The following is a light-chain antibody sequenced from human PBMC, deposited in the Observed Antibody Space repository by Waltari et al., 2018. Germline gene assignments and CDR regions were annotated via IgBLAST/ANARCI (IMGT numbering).Light chain of an antibody. Sequence: EIVLTQSPGTLSLSPGERATLYCRASQSVSSSYLAWYQQKPGQAPRLLIYGASSRATGIPDRVSGSGSGTDFTLTISRLEPEDFAVYYCQQYGSSPGTFGQGTKVEIK. V-gene: IGKV3-20*01. CDR2: GAS. CDR1: QSVSSSY. J-gene: IGKJ1*01. CDR3: QQYGSSPGT.